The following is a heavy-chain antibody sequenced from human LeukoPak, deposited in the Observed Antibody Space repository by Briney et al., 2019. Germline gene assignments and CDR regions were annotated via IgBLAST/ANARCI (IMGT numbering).Heavy chain of an antibody. CDR3: ARPRRYSSSWYIWFDP. Sequence: SETLSLTCAVYGGSFSGYYWSWIRQPPGKGLEWIGEINHSGSTNYNPSLKSRVTISVDTSKNQFSLTLSSVTAADTTVYYCARPRRYSSSWYIWFDPWGQGTLVTVSS. CDR2: INHSGST. D-gene: IGHD6-13*01. J-gene: IGHJ5*02. V-gene: IGHV4-34*01. CDR1: GGSFSGYY.